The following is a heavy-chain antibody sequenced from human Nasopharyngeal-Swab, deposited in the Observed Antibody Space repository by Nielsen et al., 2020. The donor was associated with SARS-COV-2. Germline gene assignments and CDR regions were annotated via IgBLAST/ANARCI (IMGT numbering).Heavy chain of an antibody. Sequence: SETLSLTCAVYGGSFSGYYWSWIRQPPGKGLEWIGEINHSGSTNYNPSLKSRVTISVDTSKNHFSLKLSSVTAADTAVYYCARERQLPQYYYYYYYMDVWGKGTTVTVSS. J-gene: IGHJ6*03. CDR2: INHSGST. V-gene: IGHV4-34*01. CDR1: GGSFSGYY. D-gene: IGHD2-2*01. CDR3: ARERQLPQYYYYYYYMDV.